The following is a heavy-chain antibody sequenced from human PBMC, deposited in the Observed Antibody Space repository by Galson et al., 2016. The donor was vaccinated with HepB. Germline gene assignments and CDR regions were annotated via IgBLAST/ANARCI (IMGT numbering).Heavy chain of an antibody. CDR3: VRYMAISLGGPEKGPYYSMDV. J-gene: IGHJ6*02. CDR2: VYPGDSDT. CDR1: GYTFTGHW. D-gene: IGHD3-16*01. Sequence: KVSCKASGYTFTGHWIGWVRQMPGKGLEWMGIVYPGDSDTRYSPSFQGQVTISADKSITTAYLQWSSLKASDSAMYYCVRYMAISLGGPEKGPYYSMDVWGQGTTVTVSS. V-gene: IGHV5-51*01.